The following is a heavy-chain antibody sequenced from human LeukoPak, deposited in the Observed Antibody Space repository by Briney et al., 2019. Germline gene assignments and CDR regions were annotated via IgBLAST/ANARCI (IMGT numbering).Heavy chain of an antibody. CDR2: IYYSGST. V-gene: IGHV4-59*08. J-gene: IGHJ4*02. CDR1: GGSISSYY. D-gene: IGHD3-10*01. Sequence: PSETLSLTCTVSGGSISSYYWSWIRQPPGRGLEWIGYIYYSGSTNYNPSLKSRVTISVDTSKNQFSLKLTSVTAADTAVYYCARRAGTTFDYWGQGILVSVSS. CDR3: ARRAGTTFDY.